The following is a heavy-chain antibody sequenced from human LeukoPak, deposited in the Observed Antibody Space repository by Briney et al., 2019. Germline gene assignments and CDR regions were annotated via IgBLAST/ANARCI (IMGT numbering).Heavy chain of an antibody. CDR1: GYTFTSYG. Sequence: GASVKVSCKASGYTFTSYGISWERQAPGQGLEWMGWISAYNGNTNYAQKFQGRVTMTRDTSTSTVYVGLSSLRSEDTAVYYCARGAAAIPNAFDIWGQGTMVTVSS. V-gene: IGHV1-18*01. D-gene: IGHD2-2*01. CDR3: ARGAAAIPNAFDI. J-gene: IGHJ3*02. CDR2: ISAYNGNT.